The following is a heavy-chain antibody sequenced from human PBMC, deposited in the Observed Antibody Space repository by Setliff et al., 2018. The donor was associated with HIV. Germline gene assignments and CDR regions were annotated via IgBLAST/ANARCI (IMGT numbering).Heavy chain of an antibody. CDR3: ERWITTPTKGVFDI. J-gene: IGHJ3*02. CDR2: IFHTGSA. V-gene: IGHV4-39*01. Sequence: TLYLTCTVSGGSISNGIYYWVWIRQPPGKGLEWIGGIFHTGSAHYNPSLRSRVTISVDTSKNQFSMKLHSVTAADTTVYYCERWITTPTKGVFDIWGQGTVVTVS. CDR1: GGSISNGIYY. D-gene: IGHD3-22*01.